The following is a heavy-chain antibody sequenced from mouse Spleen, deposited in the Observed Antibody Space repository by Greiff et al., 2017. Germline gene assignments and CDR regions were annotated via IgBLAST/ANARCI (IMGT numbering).Heavy chain of an antibody. CDR2: INPNYGTT. V-gene: IGHV1-39*01. D-gene: IGHD1-1*01. Sequence: VQLKESGPELVKPGASVKISCKASGYSFTDYNMNWVKQSNGKSLEWIGVINPNYGTTSYNQKFKGKATLTVDQSSSTAYMQLNSLTSEDSAVYYCARVTTVPYYAMDYWGQGTSVTVSS. CDR3: ARVTTVPYYAMDY. CDR1: GYSFTDYN. J-gene: IGHJ4*01.